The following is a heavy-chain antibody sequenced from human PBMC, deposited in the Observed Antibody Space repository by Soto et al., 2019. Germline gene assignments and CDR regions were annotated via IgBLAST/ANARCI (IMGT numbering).Heavy chain of an antibody. V-gene: IGHV1-2*02. J-gene: IGHJ4*02. Sequence: ASVKVSCKASGYTFTDYYMHRVRQAPGQGLEWMGWINPKTGGTNYVQKFQGRVTMTRDTSITTAYMELSRPRSDDTAVYYCARDVVGSDYFDSWGQGTLVTVSS. CDR3: ARDVVGSDYFDS. D-gene: IGHD1-26*01. CDR2: INPKTGGT. CDR1: GYTFTDYY.